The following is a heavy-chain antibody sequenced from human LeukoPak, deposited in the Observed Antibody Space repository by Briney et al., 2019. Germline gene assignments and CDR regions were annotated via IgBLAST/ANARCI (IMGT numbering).Heavy chain of an antibody. CDR3: ARTVLVAGPRDDYYYYMDV. CDR1: GYTFTGYY. D-gene: IGHD6-19*01. CDR2: ISAYNGNT. J-gene: IGHJ6*03. Sequence: EASVKVSCKASGYTFTGYYMHWVRQAPGQGLEWMGWISAYNGNTNYAQKLQGRVTMTTDTSTSTAYMELRSLRSDDTAVYYCARTVLVAGPRDDYYYYMDVWGKGTTVTISS. V-gene: IGHV1-18*04.